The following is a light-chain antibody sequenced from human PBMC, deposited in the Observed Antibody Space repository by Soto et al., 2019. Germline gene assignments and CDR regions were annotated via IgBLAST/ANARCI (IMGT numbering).Light chain of an antibody. CDR2: SAS. Sequence: EIVMTQSPVTLSVSPGERATLSCTASQSVNNNVAWYQQKPGHTPRLLIYSASIGATGTPARFSGSGSGSDFTLTISRLDPEDFAVYFCQQYGSSPRTFGQGTKVDIK. CDR1: QSVNNN. J-gene: IGKJ1*01. CDR3: QQYGSSPRT. V-gene: IGKV3-20*01.